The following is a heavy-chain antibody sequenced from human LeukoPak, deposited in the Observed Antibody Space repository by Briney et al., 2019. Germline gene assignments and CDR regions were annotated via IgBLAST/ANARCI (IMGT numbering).Heavy chain of an antibody. Sequence: GGSLRLSCVASGSTFDDYAMHWVRQAPGKGLEWVSGISWNSGSMGYADSVKGRFTISRDNAKNSLYLQMNSLRAEDTALYYCAKDMGYSGNYRTPDYWGQGTLVTVSS. D-gene: IGHD1-26*01. J-gene: IGHJ4*02. CDR3: AKDMGYSGNYRTPDY. CDR2: ISWNSGSM. CDR1: GSTFDDYA. V-gene: IGHV3-9*01.